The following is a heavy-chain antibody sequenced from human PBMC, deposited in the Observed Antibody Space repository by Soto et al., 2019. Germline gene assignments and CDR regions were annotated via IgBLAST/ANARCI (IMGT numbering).Heavy chain of an antibody. CDR1: GGSVSSYS. CDR2: VYYSGST. CDR3: ASSPPAMVAPNI. D-gene: IGHD5-18*01. Sequence: SETLSLTCTVSGGSVSSYSWTWVRQPPGKGLEWIGYVYYSGSTHYNPSLKSRVTISLDTSKNQFSLKLSSVTAADTAMYFCASSPPAMVAPNIWGQGTLVTVSS. V-gene: IGHV4-59*02. J-gene: IGHJ4*02.